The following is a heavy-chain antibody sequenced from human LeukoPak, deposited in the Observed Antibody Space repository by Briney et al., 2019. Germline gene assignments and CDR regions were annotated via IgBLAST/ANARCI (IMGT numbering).Heavy chain of an antibody. CDR2: IVGSSST. V-gene: IGHV3-21*01. Sequence: GGSLRLSCAASGFTFSNFAMTWVRQAPGKGLEWVSSIVGSSSTYYADSLKGRFTISRDNAKNSPYLQMNSLRAEGTAVYYCARIGAGSSRDYWGQGTLVTVSS. CDR3: ARIGAGSSRDY. D-gene: IGHD6-13*01. CDR1: GFTFSNFA. J-gene: IGHJ4*02.